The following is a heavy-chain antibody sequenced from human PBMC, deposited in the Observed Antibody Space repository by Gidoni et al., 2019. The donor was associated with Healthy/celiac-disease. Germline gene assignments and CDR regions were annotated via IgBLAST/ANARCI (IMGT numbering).Heavy chain of an antibody. D-gene: IGHD6-13*01. V-gene: IGHV3-30*18. Sequence: QVQLVESGGGVVQPGRSLRLSCAASGFPFSSYGMHWVRQAPGKGLEWVAVISYDGSNKYYADSVKGRFTISRDNSKNTLYLQMNSLRAEDTAVYYCAKVDGSSWSYYFDYWGQGTLVTVSS. J-gene: IGHJ4*02. CDR2: ISYDGSNK. CDR1: GFPFSSYG. CDR3: AKVDGSSWSYYFDY.